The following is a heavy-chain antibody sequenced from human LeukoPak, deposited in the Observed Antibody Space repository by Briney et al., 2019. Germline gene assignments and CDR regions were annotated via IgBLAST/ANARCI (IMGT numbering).Heavy chain of an antibody. Sequence: SETLSLTCTVSGGSISGYYWSWIRQPAGKGPEWIGRIYARGSTNYNPSLNSRVTMSVDTSKNQFSLELSSVTAADTAVYYCARHGEYSSGWYDSWGQGTLVTVSS. V-gene: IGHV4-4*07. CDR1: GGSISGYY. D-gene: IGHD6-19*01. J-gene: IGHJ5*01. CDR2: IYARGST. CDR3: ARHGEYSSGWYDS.